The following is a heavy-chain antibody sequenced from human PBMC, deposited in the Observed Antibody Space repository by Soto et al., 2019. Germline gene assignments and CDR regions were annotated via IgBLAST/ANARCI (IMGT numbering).Heavy chain of an antibody. CDR1: GYTFTGHY. CDR2: IGPESGAT. CDR3: ARGRDSRSIFDY. V-gene: IGHV1-2*02. D-gene: IGHD3-22*01. J-gene: IGHJ4*02. Sequence: GASVKVSCKTSGYTFTGHYIHWVRQAPQQGPEWVGEIGPESGATRYAQKFRGRVTMTMDTSITTVYMELKNLSPDDTAVYYCARGRDSRSIFDYWGQGTLVTVSS.